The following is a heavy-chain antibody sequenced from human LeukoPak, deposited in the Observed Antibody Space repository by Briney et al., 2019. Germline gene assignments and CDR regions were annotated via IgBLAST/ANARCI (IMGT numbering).Heavy chain of an antibody. V-gene: IGHV3-30*02. J-gene: IGHJ3*02. CDR1: GFTFSSYG. D-gene: IGHD4-17*01. CDR2: IRYDGSNK. CDR3: AKDFYDYGDIAFDI. Sequence: TGGSLRLSCAASGFTFSSYGMHWVRQAPGKGLEWVAFIRYDGSNKYYADSMKGRFTISRDNSKNTLYLQMNSLRAEDTAVYYCAKDFYDYGDIAFDIWGQGTMVTVSS.